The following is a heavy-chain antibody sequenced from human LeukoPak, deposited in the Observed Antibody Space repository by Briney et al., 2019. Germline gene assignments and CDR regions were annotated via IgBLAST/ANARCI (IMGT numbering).Heavy chain of an antibody. CDR2: IRYDGSNK. V-gene: IGHV3-30*02. Sequence: PGGSLRLSCAASGFTFSSYGMHWVRQAPGKGLEWVAFIRYDGSNKYYADSVKGRFTISRDNSKNTLYLQMNSLRAEDTAVYYCAKSLQSNYDYVWGSPAWGDYWGQGTLVTVSS. J-gene: IGHJ4*02. D-gene: IGHD3-16*01. CDR1: GFTFSSYG. CDR3: AKSLQSNYDYVWGSPAWGDY.